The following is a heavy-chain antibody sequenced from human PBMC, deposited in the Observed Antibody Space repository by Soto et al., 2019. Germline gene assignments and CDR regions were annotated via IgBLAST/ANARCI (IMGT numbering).Heavy chain of an antibody. Sequence: ASVKVSCKASGFTFSSSAMQWVRQARGQRLEWIGWIAVGSDITIYAQNFRERVTISRDMSTNTAYMELSSLRSEDTAVYYCAAGVGYGYNYGFDVWGQGTTVTVSS. V-gene: IGHV1-58*02. J-gene: IGHJ6*02. CDR1: GFTFSSSA. CDR2: IAVGSDIT. D-gene: IGHD5-18*01. CDR3: AAGVGYGYNYGFDV.